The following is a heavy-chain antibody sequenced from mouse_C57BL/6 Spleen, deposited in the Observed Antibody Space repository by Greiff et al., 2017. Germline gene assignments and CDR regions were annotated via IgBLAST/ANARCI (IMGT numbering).Heavy chain of an antibody. Sequence: EVQLQQSGAELVRPGASVKLSCTASGFNIKDDYMHWVKQRPEQGLEWIGWIDPENGDTEYASKFQGKATLTADTSSNTAYLQLSSLTSSDTAVYYCTSPSYYGSSYWYFDVWGTGTTVTVSS. D-gene: IGHD1-1*01. CDR3: TSPSYYGSSYWYFDV. J-gene: IGHJ1*03. V-gene: IGHV14-4*01. CDR1: GFNIKDDY. CDR2: IDPENGDT.